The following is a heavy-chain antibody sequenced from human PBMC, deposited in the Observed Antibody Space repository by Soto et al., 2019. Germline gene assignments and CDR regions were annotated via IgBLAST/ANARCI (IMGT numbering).Heavy chain of an antibody. J-gene: IGHJ3*02. Sequence: PGGSLRLSCAASGFTFSSYGMHWVRQAPGKGLEWVAVISYDGSNKYYADSVKGRFTISRDNSKNTLYLQMNSLRAEDTAVYYCAKQQANDYDILTDSPNAFDIWGQGTMVTVSS. CDR3: AKQQANDYDILTDSPNAFDI. V-gene: IGHV3-30*18. CDR1: GFTFSSYG. CDR2: ISYDGSNK. D-gene: IGHD3-9*01.